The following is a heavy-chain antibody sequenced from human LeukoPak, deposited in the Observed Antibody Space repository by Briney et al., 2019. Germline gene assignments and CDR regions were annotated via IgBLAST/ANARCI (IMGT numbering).Heavy chain of an antibody. J-gene: IGHJ4*02. V-gene: IGHV4-59*01. CDR1: GGSISSYY. Sequence: KPSETLSFTCTAPGGSISSYYWSWIRQPPGKGLEWIGYIYYSGSTNYNPSLKSRVTISVDTSKNQFSLKLSSVTAADTAVYYCARGILSGYYRRWGQGTLVTVSS. CDR2: IYYSGST. CDR3: ARGILSGYYRR. D-gene: IGHD3-9*01.